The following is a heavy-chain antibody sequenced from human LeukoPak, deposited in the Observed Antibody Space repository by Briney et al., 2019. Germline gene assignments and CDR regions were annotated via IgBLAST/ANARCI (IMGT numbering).Heavy chain of an antibody. Sequence: SETLSLTCTVSGGSISSSSYYWGWIRQPPGKGLEWIGSIYYSGSTYYNPSLKSRVTISVDTSKNQFSLKLGSVTAADTAVYYCARHYYDSSGYQYDRPFDYWGQGTLVTVSS. J-gene: IGHJ4*02. CDR2: IYYSGST. CDR3: ARHYYDSSGYQYDRPFDY. D-gene: IGHD3-22*01. CDR1: GGSISSSSYY. V-gene: IGHV4-39*01.